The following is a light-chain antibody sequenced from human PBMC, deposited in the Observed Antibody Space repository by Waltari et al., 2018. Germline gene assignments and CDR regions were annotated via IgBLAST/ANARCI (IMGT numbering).Light chain of an antibody. Sequence: QSALTQPAPVSGSPGQSITISCTGSRRDIGDYAYVSWYQPRPTKAPKLMIYEVSSRPSGVSNRFSGSKSGNTASLTISGLQAEDEATYYCASFTDTRNLVFGGGTKLTVL. CDR1: RRDIGDYAY. J-gene: IGLJ2*01. CDR3: ASFTDTRNLV. CDR2: EVS. V-gene: IGLV2-14*01.